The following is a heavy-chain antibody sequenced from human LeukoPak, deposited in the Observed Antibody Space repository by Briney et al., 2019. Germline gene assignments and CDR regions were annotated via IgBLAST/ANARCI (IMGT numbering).Heavy chain of an antibody. CDR3: ARHSLNNYGSYY. D-gene: IGHD5-24*01. CDR2: IHYDGNT. J-gene: IGHJ4*02. Sequence: SETLSLTCTVSGGSISSSTYSWTWVRQPPGTGVEWIGSIHYDGNTYYKPSLKSRVTISVATSKIQFSLRLSSATAADMATYYCARHSLNNYGSYYWGQGTLVTVSS. CDR1: GGSISSSTYS. V-gene: IGHV4-39*01.